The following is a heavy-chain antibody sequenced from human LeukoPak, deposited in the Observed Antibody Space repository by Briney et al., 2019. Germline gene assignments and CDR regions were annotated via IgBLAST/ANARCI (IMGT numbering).Heavy chain of an antibody. J-gene: IGHJ5*02. Sequence: GESLKISCKGSGYSFTSYWIGWVRQMPGKGLEWMGIIYPGDSETRYSPSFQGQVTISADKSISTAYLQWSSLKASDTAMYYCARGLSSISNWFDPWGQGTLVTVSS. V-gene: IGHV5-51*01. CDR2: IYPGDSET. CDR1: GYSFTSYW. CDR3: ARGLSSISNWFDP. D-gene: IGHD3-16*02.